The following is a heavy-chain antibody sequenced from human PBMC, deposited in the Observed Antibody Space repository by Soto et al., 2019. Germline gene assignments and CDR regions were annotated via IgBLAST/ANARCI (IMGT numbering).Heavy chain of an antibody. D-gene: IGHD6-19*01. CDR2: IIPSFGTA. CDR3: GRGGGRVAGTTLDY. V-gene: IGHV1-69*01. Sequence: QVQLVQSGAEVKKPGSSVKVSCTASGGTFSSYAISWVRQAPGQGLEWMGGIIPSFGTANYAQKFQGRVTVTADESTSTAYMGLSSLETEEPGVLYFGRGGGRVAGTTLDYWGQGTLVTVSS. CDR1: GGTFSSYA. J-gene: IGHJ4*02.